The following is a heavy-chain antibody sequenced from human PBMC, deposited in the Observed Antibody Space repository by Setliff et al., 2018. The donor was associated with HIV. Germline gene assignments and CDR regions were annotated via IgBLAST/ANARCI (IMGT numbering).Heavy chain of an antibody. CDR1: GDSVSSASCY. D-gene: IGHD4-17*01. Sequence: PSETLSLTCTVSGDSVSSASCYWSWIRQPPGKGLEWIGYIYYSGTTKYNPSLKSRVTISVDTSKNQISLRLSSVTAADTAMYYCVRDDYGYNGKGFDYWGPGTLVTVSS. V-gene: IGHV4-61*01. J-gene: IGHJ4*02. CDR3: VRDDYGYNGKGFDY. CDR2: IYYSGTT.